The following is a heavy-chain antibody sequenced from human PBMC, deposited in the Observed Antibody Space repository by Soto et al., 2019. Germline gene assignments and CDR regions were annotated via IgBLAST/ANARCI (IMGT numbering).Heavy chain of an antibody. V-gene: IGHV6-1*01. Sequence: SPTLSLTCAISGDSVSSNSAAWNWIRQSPSRGLEWLGRTYYRSKWYNDYAVSVKSRITINPDTSKNQFSLQLNSVTPEDTAVYYCARGEVVVVVAAPGDYYYYYMDVWGKGTTVTVSS. D-gene: IGHD2-15*01. J-gene: IGHJ6*03. CDR2: TYYRSKWYN. CDR1: GDSVSSNSAA. CDR3: ARGEVVVVVAAPGDYYYYYMDV.